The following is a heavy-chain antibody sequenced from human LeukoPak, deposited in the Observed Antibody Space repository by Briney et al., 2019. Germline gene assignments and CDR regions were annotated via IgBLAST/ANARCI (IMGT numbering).Heavy chain of an antibody. CDR3: ARGVYIAAAQYGY. CDR1: GGSISSYY. D-gene: IGHD6-13*01. Sequence: SETLSLTCTVSGGSISSYYWSWIRQPPGKGLEWIGYIYYSGTTNYNPSLKSRVTISVDTSKNQFSLKLSSVTAADTAVYYCARGVYIAAAQYGYWGQGTLISVSS. CDR2: IYYSGTT. J-gene: IGHJ4*02. V-gene: IGHV4-59*01.